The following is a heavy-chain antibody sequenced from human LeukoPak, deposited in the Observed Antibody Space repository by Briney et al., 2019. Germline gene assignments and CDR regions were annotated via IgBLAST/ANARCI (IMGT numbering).Heavy chain of an antibody. CDR1: GGTFSSYA. Sequence: SVKVSCKASGGTFSSYAISWVRQAPGQGLGWMGGIIPIFGTANYAQKFQGRVTITADESTSTAYMELSSLRSEDTAVYYCARGVDLGAYYFDYWGQGTLVTVSS. J-gene: IGHJ4*02. CDR3: ARGVDLGAYYFDY. CDR2: IIPIFGTA. D-gene: IGHD3-16*01. V-gene: IGHV1-69*13.